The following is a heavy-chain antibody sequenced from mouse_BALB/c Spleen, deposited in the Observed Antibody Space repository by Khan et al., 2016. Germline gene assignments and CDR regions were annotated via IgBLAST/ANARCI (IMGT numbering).Heavy chain of an antibody. J-gene: IGHJ4*01. D-gene: IGHD1-3*01. CDR3: ARVKGHYAMDY. V-gene: IGHV2-6-7*01. Sequence: QVQLKQSGPGLVAPSQSLSITCTASGFSLTGYGVNWVRQPPGKGLEWLGMIWGDGSTDYNSALKSRLSISKDNSKSQVFLKMNSLQTDDTARYYCARVKGHYAMDYWGQGTSVTVSS. CDR2: IWGDGST. CDR1: GFSLTGYG.